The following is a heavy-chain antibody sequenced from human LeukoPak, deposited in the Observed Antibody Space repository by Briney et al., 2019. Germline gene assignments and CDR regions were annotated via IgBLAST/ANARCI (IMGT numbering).Heavy chain of an antibody. D-gene: IGHD3-10*01. CDR2: ISGDGSMT. CDR1: GFTFSTHW. J-gene: IGHJ6*02. V-gene: IGHV3-74*01. CDR3: ASLLTPYHGSGGGGVDV. Sequence: GGSLRLSCAASGFTFSTHWMYWVRQAPGKELVWVSRISGDGSMTSYADSVKGRFTISRDNAMDTLFLQMTSLRVEDTAVYSCASLLTPYHGSGGGGVDVWGQGTTVTVSS.